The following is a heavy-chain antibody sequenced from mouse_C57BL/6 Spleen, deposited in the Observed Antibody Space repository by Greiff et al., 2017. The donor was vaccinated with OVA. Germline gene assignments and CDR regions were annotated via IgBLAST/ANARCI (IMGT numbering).Heavy chain of an antibody. V-gene: IGHV3-6*01. CDR1: GYSITSGYY. CDR3: ARGITTVVAYWYFDV. CDR2: ISYDGSN. J-gene: IGHJ1*03. Sequence: DVKLQESGPGLVKPSQSLSLTCSVTGYSITSGYYWNWIRQFPGNKLEWMGYISYDGSNNYNPSLKNRISITRDTSKNQFFLKLNSVTTEDTATYYCARGITTVVAYWYFDVWGTGTTVTVSS. D-gene: IGHD1-1*01.